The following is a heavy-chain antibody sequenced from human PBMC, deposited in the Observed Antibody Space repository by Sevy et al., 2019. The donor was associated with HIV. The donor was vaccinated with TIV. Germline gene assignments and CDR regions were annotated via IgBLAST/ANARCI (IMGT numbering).Heavy chain of an antibody. CDR2: ISYDGSNK. CDR1: GFTFSSYG. J-gene: IGHJ4*02. V-gene: IGHV3-30*18. CDR3: AKDRSGYYDY. D-gene: IGHD3-22*01. Sequence: GESLKISCAASGFTFSSYGMHWVRQAPGKGLEWVAVISYDGSNKYYADSVRGRFTISRDNSKNTLYLQMNSLRAEDTAVYYCAKDRSGYYDYWGQGTLVTVS.